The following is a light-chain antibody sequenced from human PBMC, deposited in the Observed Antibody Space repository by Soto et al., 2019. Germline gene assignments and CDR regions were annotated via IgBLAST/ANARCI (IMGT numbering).Light chain of an antibody. CDR2: GAY. CDR3: QQYNNWPPQIT. V-gene: IGKV3-15*01. CDR1: LSVSGS. Sequence: VLTQSPGTLSLSPGERATLSCRASLSVSGSQLAWYQQKPGQPPRLLIYGAYTRATGIPARFSGSGSGTEFTLTISSLQSEDFAVYYCQQYNNWPPQITFGQGTRLEIK. J-gene: IGKJ5*01.